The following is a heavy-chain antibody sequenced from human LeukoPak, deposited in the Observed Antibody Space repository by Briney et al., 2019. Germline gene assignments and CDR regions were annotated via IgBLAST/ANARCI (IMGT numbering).Heavy chain of an antibody. V-gene: IGHV4-34*01. D-gene: IGHD1-26*01. CDR2: INHSGST. CDR3: ARLALQEVGATQTYYLDY. CDR1: GGSFSGYY. Sequence: LKPSETLSLTCAVYGGSFSGYYWSWIRQPPGKGLEWIGEINHSGSTNYNPSLKSRVTISVDTSKNQFSLKLSSVTAADTAVYYCARLALQEVGATQTYYLDYWGQGTLVTVSS. J-gene: IGHJ4*02.